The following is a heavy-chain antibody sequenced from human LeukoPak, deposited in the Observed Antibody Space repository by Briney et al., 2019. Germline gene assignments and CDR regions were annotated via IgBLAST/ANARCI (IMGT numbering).Heavy chain of an antibody. CDR1: GGSFRGYY. J-gene: IGHJ6*02. CDR3: ARHGAGGYHFYYYGMDV. CDR2: IYYSGTT. V-gene: IGHV4-59*08. Sequence: SETLSLTCAVYGGSFRGYYWSWIRQPPGKGLEWIGYIYYSGTTNYNPSLKSRATISLDTSKNQFSLKSSSVTAADTAVYYCARHGAGGYHFYYYGMDVWGQGTTVTVSS. D-gene: IGHD6-25*01.